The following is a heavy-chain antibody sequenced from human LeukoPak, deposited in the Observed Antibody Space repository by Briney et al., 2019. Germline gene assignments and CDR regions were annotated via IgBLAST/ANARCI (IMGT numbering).Heavy chain of an antibody. J-gene: IGHJ5*02. D-gene: IGHD2-8*01. CDR2: IYPGDSDT. CDR1: GYSFTSYW. CDR3: ARRGGYCTNGVCYNRFDP. Sequence: GESLKISCKGSGYSFTSYWIGWVRQMPGKGLEWMGIIYPGDSDTRYSPSFQGQVTISADKSISTAYLQWSSLKASDTAMYYCARRGGYCTNGVCYNRFDPWGQGTLVTVSS. V-gene: IGHV5-51*01.